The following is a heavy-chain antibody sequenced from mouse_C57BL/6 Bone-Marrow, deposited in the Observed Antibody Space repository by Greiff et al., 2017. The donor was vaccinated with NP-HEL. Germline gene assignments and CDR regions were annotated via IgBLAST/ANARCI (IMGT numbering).Heavy chain of an antibody. CDR2: ISNGGGST. V-gene: IGHV5-12*01. Sequence: EVKLEESGGGLVQPGGSLKLSCAASGFTFSDYYMYWVRQTPEKRLEWVAYISNGGGSTYYPDTVKGRFTISRDNAKNTLYLQMSRLKSEDTAMYYCARQGYYDYDWGQGTLVTVSA. CDR1: GFTFSDYY. CDR3: ARQGYYDYD. J-gene: IGHJ3*01. D-gene: IGHD2-4*01.